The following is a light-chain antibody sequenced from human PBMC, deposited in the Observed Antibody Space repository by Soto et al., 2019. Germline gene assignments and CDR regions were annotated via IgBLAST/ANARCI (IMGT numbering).Light chain of an antibody. CDR3: QQYGSSPMYT. V-gene: IGKV3-20*01. J-gene: IGKJ2*01. CDR2: SAS. Sequence: EVVLTQSPGTLSLSAGERVTLSCRASQPVATNSVAWYQQKPGQAPRLLFYSASNRATGVPDRFSGSGSETDFTLTIRRLEPEDFAVYYCQQYGSSPMYTFGQGTKLEI. CDR1: QPVATNS.